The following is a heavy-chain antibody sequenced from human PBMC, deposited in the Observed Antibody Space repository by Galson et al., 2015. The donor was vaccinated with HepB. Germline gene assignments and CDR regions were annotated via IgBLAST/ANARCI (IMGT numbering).Heavy chain of an antibody. V-gene: IGHV3-33*01. D-gene: IGHD1-14*01. J-gene: IGHJ4*02. CDR2: IWYDGSNT. Sequence: SLRLSCAASGFSFSIYDMYWVRQTPGKGLEWVAVIWYDGSNTYFADSVKGRFTISRDNSKNTLYLQMNSLRADDTAVYYCARGGRGSPKPNPHYFDYWGQGTLVTVSS. CDR1: GFSFSIYD. CDR3: ARGGRGSPKPNPHYFDY.